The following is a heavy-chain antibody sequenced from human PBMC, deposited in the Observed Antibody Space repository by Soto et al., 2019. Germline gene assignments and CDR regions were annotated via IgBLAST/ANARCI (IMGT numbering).Heavy chain of an antibody. D-gene: IGHD6-13*01. Sequence: GGSLRLSCAASGFTFSSYSMNWARQAPGKGLEWVSSISSSSSYIYYADSVKGRFTISRDNAKNSLYLQMNSLRAEDTAVYYCARDRYGSSWTDYWGQGTLVTVSS. J-gene: IGHJ4*02. CDR1: GFTFSSYS. CDR2: ISSSSSYI. V-gene: IGHV3-21*01. CDR3: ARDRYGSSWTDY.